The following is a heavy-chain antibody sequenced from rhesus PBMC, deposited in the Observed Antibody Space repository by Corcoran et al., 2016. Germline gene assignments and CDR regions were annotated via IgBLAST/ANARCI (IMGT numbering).Heavy chain of an antibody. D-gene: IGHD6-25*01. J-gene: IGHJ4*01. Sequence: QVQLQESGPGVVKPSETLSLTCAVSGYSISSGYDWSWIRQPPGKGLEWIGYFYGSSGSTNYNPSLKTRVTISKDTSKNQFSLKLSSVTAADTAVYYCARLYSGSWNLFDYWGQGVLVTVSS. CDR2: FYGSSGST. CDR1: GYSISSGYD. V-gene: IGHV4-76*01. CDR3: ARLYSGSWNLFDY.